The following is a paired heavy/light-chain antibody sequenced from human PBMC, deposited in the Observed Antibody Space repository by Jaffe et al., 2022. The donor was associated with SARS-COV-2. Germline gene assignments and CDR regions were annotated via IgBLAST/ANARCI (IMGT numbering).Light chain of an antibody. Sequence: DIQMTQSPSTLSASVGDRVTITCRASQSVSGYLAWYQQKPGKAPKLLIYKASTLQSGVPSRFSGSGSGTEFTLTISSLQPDDFATYYCQQYNSFSQTFGQGTKVEIK. V-gene: IGKV1-5*03. CDR2: KAS. CDR3: QQYNSFSQT. J-gene: IGKJ1*01. CDR1: QSVSGY.
Heavy chain of an antibody. Sequence: QVQLVQSGAEVKKPGASVKLSCKASGYTFISYPIHWVRQAPGQRLEWMGWINAGNGDTRYSQKFLGRATITSDTSARTAYMELSSLTSEDTAVYFCARDRPDSGSWYVFDYWGQGARVTVSS. CDR2: INAGNGDT. CDR1: GYTFISYP. CDR3: ARDRPDSGSWYVFDY. D-gene: IGHD6-13*01. J-gene: IGHJ4*02. V-gene: IGHV1-3*01.